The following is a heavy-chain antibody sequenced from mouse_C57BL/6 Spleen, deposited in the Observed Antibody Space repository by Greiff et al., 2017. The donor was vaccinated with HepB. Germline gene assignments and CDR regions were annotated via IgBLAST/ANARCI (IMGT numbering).Heavy chain of an antibody. CDR1: GYAFTNYL. Sequence: QVQLKQSGAELVRPGTSVKVSCKASGYAFTNYLIEWVKQRPGQGLEWIGVINPGSGGTNYNEKFKGKATLTADKSSSTAYMQLSSLTSEDSAVYFWARDDYDSYAMDYWGQGTSVTVSS. D-gene: IGHD2-4*01. CDR3: ARDDYDSYAMDY. CDR2: INPGSGGT. V-gene: IGHV1-54*01. J-gene: IGHJ4*01.